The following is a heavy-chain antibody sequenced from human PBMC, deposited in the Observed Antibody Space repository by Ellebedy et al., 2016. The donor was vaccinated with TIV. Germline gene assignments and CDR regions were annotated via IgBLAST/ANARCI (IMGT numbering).Heavy chain of an antibody. CDR3: ARELAAVTIYGMDV. CDR2: IYYSGSA. V-gene: IGHV4-61*01. CDR1: GDSVSTVNYY. D-gene: IGHD3-3*01. J-gene: IGHJ6*02. Sequence: SETLSLXXLVSGDSVSTVNYYWSWIRQPPGKRLEWIGYIYYSGSANYNPSLKSRVTISVDRSKNQFSLNLNSVTAADTAVYYCARELAAVTIYGMDVWGQGTTVTVSS.